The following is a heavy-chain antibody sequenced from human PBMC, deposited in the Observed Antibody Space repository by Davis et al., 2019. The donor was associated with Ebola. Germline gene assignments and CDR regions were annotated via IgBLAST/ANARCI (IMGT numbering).Heavy chain of an antibody. D-gene: IGHD2-2*01. Sequence: ASVKVSCKASGYTFTGYYMHWVRQAPGQGLEWMGWINPNSGGTNYAQKFQGRVTMTRDTSISTAYMELSSLRSDDTAVYYCARHDCSSTSCYWNWFDPWGQGTLVTASS. V-gene: IGHV1-2*02. J-gene: IGHJ5*02. CDR3: ARHDCSSTSCYWNWFDP. CDR1: GYTFTGYY. CDR2: INPNSGGT.